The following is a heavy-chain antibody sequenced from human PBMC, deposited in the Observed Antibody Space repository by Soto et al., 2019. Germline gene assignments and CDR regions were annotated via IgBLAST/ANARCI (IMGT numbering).Heavy chain of an antibody. CDR2: IIPIFGTA. CDR3: ARSRVTYYYDRSAFDI. Sequence: QVQLVQSGAEVKKPGSSVKVSCKASGGTFSSYAISWMRQAPGQGLEWMGGIIPIFGTANYAQKFQGRVTITADESTSTAYMELSSLRSEDTAVYYCARSRVTYYYDRSAFDIWGQGTMVTVSS. V-gene: IGHV1-69*01. D-gene: IGHD3-22*01. J-gene: IGHJ3*02. CDR1: GGTFSSYA.